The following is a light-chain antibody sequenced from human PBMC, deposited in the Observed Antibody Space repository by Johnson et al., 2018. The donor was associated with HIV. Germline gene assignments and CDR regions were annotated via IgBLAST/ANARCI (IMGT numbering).Light chain of an antibody. CDR3: GTWDSSLSARAF. Sequence: QSVLTQPPSVSAAPGQKVTISCSGSSSNIGNNYVSWYQQLPGTAPKLLIYENNKRPSGIPDRFSGSKSGTSATLGITGLQTGDEADYYCGTWDSSLSARAFFGTGTKVTVL. J-gene: IGLJ1*01. V-gene: IGLV1-51*02. CDR2: ENN. CDR1: SSNIGNNY.